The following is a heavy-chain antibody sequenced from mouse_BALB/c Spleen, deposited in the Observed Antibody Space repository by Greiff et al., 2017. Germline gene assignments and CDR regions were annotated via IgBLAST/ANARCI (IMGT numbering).Heavy chain of an antibody. V-gene: IGHV1-54*01. CDR3: ARDGYDVGDY. CDR2: INPGSGGT. Sequence: QVQLQQSGAELVRPGTSVKVSCKASGYAFTNYLIEWVKQRPGQGLEWIGVINPGSGGTNYNEKFKGKATLTADKSSSTAYMQLSSLTSDDSAVYFCARDGYDVGDYWGQGTSVTVSS. J-gene: IGHJ4*01. CDR1: GYAFTNYL. D-gene: IGHD2-2*01.